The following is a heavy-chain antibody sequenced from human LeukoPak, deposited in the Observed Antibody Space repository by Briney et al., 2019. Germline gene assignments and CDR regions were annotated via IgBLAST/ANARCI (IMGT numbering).Heavy chain of an antibody. V-gene: IGHV4-59*01. J-gene: IGHJ3*02. D-gene: IGHD1-14*01. CDR1: GGSISSYY. CDR3: ARGDATGAFDI. Sequence: TSETLSLTCTVSGGSISSYYWSWIRQPPGKGLEWIGYIYYSGSTNYNPSLKSRVTISVDTSKNQFSLKLSSVTAADTAVYYCARGDATGAFDIRGQGTMVTVSS. CDR2: IYYSGST.